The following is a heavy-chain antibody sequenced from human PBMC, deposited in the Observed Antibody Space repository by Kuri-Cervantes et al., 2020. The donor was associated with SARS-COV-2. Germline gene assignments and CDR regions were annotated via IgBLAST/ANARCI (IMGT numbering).Heavy chain of an antibody. V-gene: IGHV3-21*01. D-gene: IGHD3-22*01. Sequence: GESLKISCAASGFTFSSYSMNWVRQAPGKGLEWVSSISSSSSYMYYADSVKGRFAISRDNAKNSLYLQMNSLRAEDTAVYYCARDSYYDSPGHWGQGTLVTVSS. CDR2: ISSSSSYM. J-gene: IGHJ4*02. CDR3: ARDSYYDSPGH. CDR1: GFTFSSYS.